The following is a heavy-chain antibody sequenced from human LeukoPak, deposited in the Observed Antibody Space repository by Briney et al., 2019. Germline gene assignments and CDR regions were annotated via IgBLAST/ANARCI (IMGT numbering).Heavy chain of an antibody. CDR2: INPSGGST. V-gene: IGHV1-46*01. CDR3: ARAGWDSSGYPTPNFDY. Sequence: ASVKVSCKASGYTFTSYYMHWVRQAPGQGLEWMGIINPSGGSTSYAQKFQGRVTMTRDTSTSTVYMELSSLRSEDTAVYYCARAGWDSSGYPTPNFDYWGQGTLVTVSS. CDR1: GYTFTSYY. D-gene: IGHD3-22*01. J-gene: IGHJ4*02.